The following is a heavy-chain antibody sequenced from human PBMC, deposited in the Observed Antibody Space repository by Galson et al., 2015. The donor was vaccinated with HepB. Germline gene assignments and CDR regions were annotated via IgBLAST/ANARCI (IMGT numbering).Heavy chain of an antibody. CDR1: GFTFSSYA. Sequence: SLRLSCAASGFTFSSYAMSWVRQAPGKGLEWVSAISGSGGSTYYADSVKGRFTIPRDNSKNTLYLQMNSLRAEDTAVYYCALKGGSPWILGVAPFDYWGQGTLVTVSS. D-gene: IGHD3-16*01. CDR3: ALKGGSPWILGVAPFDY. CDR2: ISGSGGST. J-gene: IGHJ4*02. V-gene: IGHV3-23*01.